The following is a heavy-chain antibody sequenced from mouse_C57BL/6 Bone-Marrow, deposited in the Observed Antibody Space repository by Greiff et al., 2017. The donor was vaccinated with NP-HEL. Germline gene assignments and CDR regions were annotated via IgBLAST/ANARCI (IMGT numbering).Heavy chain of an antibody. J-gene: IGHJ1*03. Sequence: QVHVKQPGAELVMPGASVKLSCKASGYTFTSYWMHWVKQRPGQGLEWIGEIDPSDSYTNYNQKFKGKSTLTVDKSSSTAYMQLSSLTSEDSAVYYCARRGYYGSRYFDVWGTGTTVTVSS. CDR3: ARRGYYGSRYFDV. CDR1: GYTFTSYW. V-gene: IGHV1-69*01. D-gene: IGHD1-1*01. CDR2: IDPSDSYT.